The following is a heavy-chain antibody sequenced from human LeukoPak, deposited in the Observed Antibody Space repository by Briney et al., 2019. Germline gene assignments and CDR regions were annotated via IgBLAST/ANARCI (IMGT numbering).Heavy chain of an antibody. CDR2: IVVGSGNT. V-gene: IGHV1-58*02. J-gene: IGHJ3*02. CDR1: GFTFTSSA. D-gene: IGHD5-12*01. Sequence: ASVKVSCKASGFTFTSSAMQWVRQARGQRLEWIGWIVVGSGNTNYAQKFQERVTITRDMSTSTAYMELSSLRSEDTAVYYCAATWMSWYESGAFDIWGQGTMVTVSS. CDR3: AATWMSWYESGAFDI.